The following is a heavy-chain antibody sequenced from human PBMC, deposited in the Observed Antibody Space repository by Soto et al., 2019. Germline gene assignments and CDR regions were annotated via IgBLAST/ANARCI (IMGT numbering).Heavy chain of an antibody. D-gene: IGHD2-15*01. CDR3: ARGHEFGGNSDAFEV. V-gene: IGHV1-69*14. CDR1: GGSFRREA. J-gene: IGHJ3*01. Sequence: QVQLVQSGAEVKKPGSSVKVSCKASGGSFRREAINWLRQAPGQGPEWMGNILPFFGTADYAQQFQGRVTVTADMSTTTFYMELISLRVEDTAVYYGARGHEFGGNSDAFEVWGQGTTVIVSS. CDR2: ILPFFGTA.